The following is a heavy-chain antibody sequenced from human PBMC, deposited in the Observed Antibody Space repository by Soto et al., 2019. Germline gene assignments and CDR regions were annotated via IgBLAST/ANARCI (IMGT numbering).Heavy chain of an antibody. D-gene: IGHD5-12*01. CDR2: INPNSGGT. CDR3: ARGIYSCYHNWFDL. Sequence: ASVKVSCKASGYTFTGYYMHWVRQAPGQGLEWMGWINPNSGGTNYAQKFQGRVNMTRDTSISTAYMELSRLRSDDTAVDYCARGIYSCYHNWFDLWGQGTMVTVSS. V-gene: IGHV1-2*02. J-gene: IGHJ5*02. CDR1: GYTFTGYY.